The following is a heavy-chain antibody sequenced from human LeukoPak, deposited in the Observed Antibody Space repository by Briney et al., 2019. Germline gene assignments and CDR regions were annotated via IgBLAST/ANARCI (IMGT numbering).Heavy chain of an antibody. J-gene: IGHJ4*02. D-gene: IGHD3-10*01. CDR3: ARDLGTMVRGVVSLDY. CDR1: GFTFSSYS. V-gene: IGHV3-21*01. CDR2: ISSSSSYI. Sequence: GGSLRLSCAASGFTFSSYSMNWVRQAPGKGLEWVSSISSSSSYIYYADSLKGRFTISRDNAKNSLYLQMNSLRAEDTAVYYCARDLGTMVRGVVSLDYWGQGTLVTVSS.